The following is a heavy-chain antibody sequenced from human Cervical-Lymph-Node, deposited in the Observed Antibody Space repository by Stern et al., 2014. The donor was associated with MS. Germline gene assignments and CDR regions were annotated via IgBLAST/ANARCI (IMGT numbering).Heavy chain of an antibody. CDR3: AGSGTYYPDY. V-gene: IGHV4-59*08. J-gene: IGHJ4*02. D-gene: IGHD3-3*01. CDR1: GGSISSYY. Sequence: VQLVESGPGLVKPSETLSLTCSVSGGSISSYYWNWIRQPPGKGLEWIANVHYSGTTNYNPSLKSRFPIFLDTSMNKIPLNLTSVTAADTAVYYCAGSGTYYPDYWGQGILVTVSS. CDR2: VHYSGTT.